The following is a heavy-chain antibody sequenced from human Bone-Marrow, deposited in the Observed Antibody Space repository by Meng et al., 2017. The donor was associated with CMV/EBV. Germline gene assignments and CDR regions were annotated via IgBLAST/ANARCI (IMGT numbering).Heavy chain of an antibody. CDR3: ALGRRAIGGSYYGLAWFDP. D-gene: IGHD1-26*01. Sequence: ASVKVSCKASGYTFTAYYMHWVRQAPGQGLEWMGWINPNSGDTKYVQKFQGRVTMTRDTSISTAYMELSRLTSDDTAVYYCALGRRAIGGSYYGLAWFDPWGQRTLVTVSS. V-gene: IGHV1-2*02. J-gene: IGHJ5*02. CDR1: GYTFTAYY. CDR2: INPNSGDT.